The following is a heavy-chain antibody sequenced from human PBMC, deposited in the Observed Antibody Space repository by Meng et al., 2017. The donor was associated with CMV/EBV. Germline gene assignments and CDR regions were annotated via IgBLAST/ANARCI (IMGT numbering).Heavy chain of an antibody. Sequence: GESLKISCAASGFTFSSYGMHWVRPAPGKGLEWVAVIWYDGSNKYYADSVKGRFTISRDNSKNTLYLQMNSLKTEDTAVYYCTTDQPFWSGYTYYFDYWGQGTLVTVSS. D-gene: IGHD3-3*02. CDR2: IWYDGSNK. V-gene: IGHV3-33*01. CDR1: GFTFSSYG. CDR3: TTDQPFWSGYTYYFDY. J-gene: IGHJ4*02.